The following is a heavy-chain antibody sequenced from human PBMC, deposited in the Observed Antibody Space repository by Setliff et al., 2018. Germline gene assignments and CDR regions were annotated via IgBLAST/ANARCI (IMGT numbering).Heavy chain of an antibody. J-gene: IGHJ5*02. D-gene: IGHD2-21*01. Sequence: SVKVSCKASGGSFSSFSIHWVRQAPGQGLEWMGRIMPIIGSTNYAQNFQGRVTITADKSTSTADMDLSSLRSEDSAVYYCARDRGGTAIANGFDRWGQGTLVTVSS. CDR3: ARDRGGTAIANGFDR. V-gene: IGHV1-69*08. CDR2: IMPIIGST. CDR1: GGSFSSFS.